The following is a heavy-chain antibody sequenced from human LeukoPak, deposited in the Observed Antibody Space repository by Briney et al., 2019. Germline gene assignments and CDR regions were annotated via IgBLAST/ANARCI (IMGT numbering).Heavy chain of an antibody. Sequence: GASVKVSCKASGYTFTSYAMHWVRQAPGQRLEWMGWINAGNGNTKYSQKFQGRVTITRDTSASTAYMELSSLRSEDTAVYYCARGYDILTGYTPFDYRGQGTLVTVSS. CDR2: INAGNGNT. CDR3: ARGYDILTGYTPFDY. CDR1: GYTFTSYA. D-gene: IGHD3-9*01. V-gene: IGHV1-3*01. J-gene: IGHJ4*02.